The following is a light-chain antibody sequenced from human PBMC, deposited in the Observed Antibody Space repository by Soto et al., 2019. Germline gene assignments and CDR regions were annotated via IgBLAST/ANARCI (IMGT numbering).Light chain of an antibody. CDR1: QSVSNY. CDR3: QQRSNWPPRIT. J-gene: IGKJ4*01. Sequence: DIVLTQSPATLSLSPGERATLSCRASQSVSNYLAWYQQKPGQAPRLLIYDASNRATGIPARFSGSGSGTDFTPTISSLEPEDFAVYYCQQRSNWPPRITFGGGTKVEI. CDR2: DAS. V-gene: IGKV3-11*01.